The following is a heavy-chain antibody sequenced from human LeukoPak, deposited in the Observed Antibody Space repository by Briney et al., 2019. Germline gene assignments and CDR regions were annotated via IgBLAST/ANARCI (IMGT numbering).Heavy chain of an antibody. CDR3: ATQPGTPLAPADY. V-gene: IGHV3-74*01. CDR2: INSDGTST. Sequence: GGSLRLSCAASGFTLCSYWMHWVRQAPGKGLVWVSRINSDGTSTSYADSVQGRFTISRDNAKNTLYLQMNSLRAEDTAVYYCATQPGTPLAPADYWGQGTLVTVSS. J-gene: IGHJ4*02. CDR1: GFTLCSYW. D-gene: IGHD6-19*01.